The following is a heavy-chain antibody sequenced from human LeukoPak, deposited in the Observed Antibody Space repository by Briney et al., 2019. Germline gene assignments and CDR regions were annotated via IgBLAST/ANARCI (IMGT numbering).Heavy chain of an antibody. CDR1: GDSVSSNSAA. J-gene: IGHJ5*02. V-gene: IGHV6-1*01. D-gene: IGHD4-11*01. Sequence: SQTLSLTCAISGDSVSSNSAAWNWIRQSPSRGLEWLGRTYYRSKWYNDYAVSVKSRITINPDTSKNQFPLQLNSVTPEDTAVYYCARDQGTTVTSRLNWFDPWGQGTLVTVSS. CDR3: ARDQGTTVTSRLNWFDP. CDR2: TYYRSKWYN.